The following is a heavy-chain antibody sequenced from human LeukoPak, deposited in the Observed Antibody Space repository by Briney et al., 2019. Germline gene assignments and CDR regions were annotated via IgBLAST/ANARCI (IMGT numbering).Heavy chain of an antibody. Sequence: GESLKISCKGSGYSFTSHWIGWVRQMPGKGLEWMGIIYPADSQTRYSPSFQGQVTMLVDKSITTAYLQWSSLKASDTAIYYCARMSPMVRGVTNYFDYWGQGTLVTVSS. V-gene: IGHV5-51*01. CDR1: GYSFTSHW. CDR3: ARMSPMVRGVTNYFDY. D-gene: IGHD3-10*01. CDR2: IYPADSQT. J-gene: IGHJ4*02.